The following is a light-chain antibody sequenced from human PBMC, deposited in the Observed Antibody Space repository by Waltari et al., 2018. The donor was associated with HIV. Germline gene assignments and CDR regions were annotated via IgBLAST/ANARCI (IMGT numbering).Light chain of an antibody. CDR1: SSNLGKSA. CDR3: ATWDDSLTAWV. Sequence: QSVLTQPPSVSAAPGQRVTISCSGSSSNLGKSAGYWYQQFPGMPPNLVMSHARLPPSGVPDRFSGSKSGTSASLTIYGVQSQDEADYYCATWDDSLTAWVFGGGSKVTVL. CDR2: HAR. V-gene: IGLV1-36*01. J-gene: IGLJ3*02.